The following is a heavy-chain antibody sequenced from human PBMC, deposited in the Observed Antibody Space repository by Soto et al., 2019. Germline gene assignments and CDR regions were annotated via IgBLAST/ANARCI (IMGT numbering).Heavy chain of an antibody. Sequence: GESLKISCKGSGYSFTSYWISWVRQMPGKGLEWMGRIDPSDSYTNYSPSFQGHVTISADKSISTAYLQWSSLKASDTAMYYCARLYYYDSSGYYYIFSADDAFDIWGQGTMVTVSS. V-gene: IGHV5-10-1*01. CDR3: ARLYYYDSSGYYYIFSADDAFDI. D-gene: IGHD3-22*01. J-gene: IGHJ3*02. CDR2: IDPSDSYT. CDR1: GYSFTSYW.